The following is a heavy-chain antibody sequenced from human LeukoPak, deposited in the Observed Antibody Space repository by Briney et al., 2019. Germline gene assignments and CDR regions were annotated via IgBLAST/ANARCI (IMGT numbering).Heavy chain of an antibody. CDR1: AFTFSSYA. CDR3: AKTLRESSGREYFDL. Sequence: GGSLRLSCAASAFTFSSYAMSWVRQAPGKGREWVSGVSGSGGSTYYADSVKGRFTISRDNSKNTLYLQLNSLRVEDTAEYYCAKTLRESSGREYFDLWGRGTLVTVSS. V-gene: IGHV3-23*01. J-gene: IGHJ2*01. D-gene: IGHD6-19*01. CDR2: VSGSGGST.